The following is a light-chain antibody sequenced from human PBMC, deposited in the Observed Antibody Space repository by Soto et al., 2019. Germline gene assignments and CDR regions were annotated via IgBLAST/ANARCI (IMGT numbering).Light chain of an antibody. Sequence: DIQMTQSPSSVSASVGDRVTITCRASQGISSWLAWYQRKPGRAPKLLIYAASRLQAGVPLRFSGSGSGTDFTLTISSLEPEDFAVYYCQQRNNWPRSTFGQGTRLEIK. CDR2: AAS. J-gene: IGKJ5*01. V-gene: IGKV1D-12*01. CDR1: QGISSW. CDR3: QQRNNWPRST.